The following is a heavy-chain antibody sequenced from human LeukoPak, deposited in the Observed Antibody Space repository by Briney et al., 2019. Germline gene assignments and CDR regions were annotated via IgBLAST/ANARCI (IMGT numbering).Heavy chain of an antibody. CDR3: ARASGSSSWEYDY. J-gene: IGHJ4*01. CDR1: GFTFSSYW. Sequence: PEGSLRLSCAASGFTFSSYWMSWVGQAPGKGLEWAANIKQDGSEKYYVDSVKGRFTISRDNAKNSLYLQMNSLRAEDTAVYYCARASGSSSWEYDYWDHGTLVTVSS. CDR2: IKQDGSEK. V-gene: IGHV3-7*01. D-gene: IGHD6-13*01.